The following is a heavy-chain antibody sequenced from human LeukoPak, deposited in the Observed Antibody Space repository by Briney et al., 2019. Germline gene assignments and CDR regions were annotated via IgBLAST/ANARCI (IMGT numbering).Heavy chain of an antibody. D-gene: IGHD2-2*01. CDR2: ITQDDSQK. V-gene: IGHV3-7*05. CDR1: GFTFSSYW. Sequence: GGCLGLSCAASGFTFSSYWMSCVSQAPGKGLEGVDNITQDDSQKCYADYAKDRFTSVRDTAKTSLYLQINSLRAEDTAVYYCARDQRYCSISSCPGEPFDYWGQGTLVTVSS. J-gene: IGHJ4*02. CDR3: ARDQRYCSISSCPGEPFDY.